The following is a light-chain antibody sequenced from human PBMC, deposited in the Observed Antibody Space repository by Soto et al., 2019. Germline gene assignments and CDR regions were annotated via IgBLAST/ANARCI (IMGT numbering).Light chain of an antibody. CDR1: QSVSTS. Sequence: EIVLPQSPGTLSLSPGERATLSCRASQSVSTSLAWYQQKPGQAPRLLIYGASSRATGIPDRFSGSGSGTDFTLTISRLEPEDFAVYYCQQYGSSPITFGQGTRLEIK. CDR3: QQYGSSPIT. V-gene: IGKV3-20*01. J-gene: IGKJ5*01. CDR2: GAS.